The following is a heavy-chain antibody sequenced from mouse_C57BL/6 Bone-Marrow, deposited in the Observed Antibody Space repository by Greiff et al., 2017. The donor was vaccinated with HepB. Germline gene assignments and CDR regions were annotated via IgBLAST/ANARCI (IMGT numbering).Heavy chain of an antibody. CDR2: IYPGNSDT. CDR1: GYTFTSYW. D-gene: IGHD1-1*02. V-gene: IGHV1-5*01. CDR3: TRLRYPLRWYFDY. Sequence: EVQGVESGTVLARPGASVKMSCKTSGYTFTSYWMHWVKQRPGQGLEWIGAIYPGNSDTSYNQKFKGKAKLTAVTSASTAYMELSSLTNEDSAVYYCTRLRYPLRWYFDYWGQGTTLTVSS. J-gene: IGHJ2*01.